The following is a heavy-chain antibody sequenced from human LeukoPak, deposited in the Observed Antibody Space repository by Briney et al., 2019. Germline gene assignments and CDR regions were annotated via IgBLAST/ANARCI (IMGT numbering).Heavy chain of an antibody. D-gene: IGHD3-22*01. J-gene: IGHJ4*02. V-gene: IGHV4-30-4*01. CDR1: GGSISSGDYY. CDR2: IYYSGST. CDR3: ARDALYYDSSGYYYGTFDY. Sequence: SQTLSLTCTVSGGSISSGDYYWSWIRQPPGKGLEWIGYIYYSGSTYYNPSLKSRVTISVDTSKNQFSLKLSSVTAADTAVYYCARDALYYDSSGYYYGTFDYWGQGTLVTVSS.